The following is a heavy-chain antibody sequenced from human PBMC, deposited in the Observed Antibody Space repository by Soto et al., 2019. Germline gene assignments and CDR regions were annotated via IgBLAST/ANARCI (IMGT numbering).Heavy chain of an antibody. Sequence: QVQLVESGGGVVQPGRSLRLSCAASGFPFSSYGMHWVRQAPGKGLEWVAHISYDGSNKHYTDSVKGRFTLYRDNSENMLSLQVSSLRAADTAVYYCAGGQYSFDYCGQGTRVSVSS. D-gene: IGHD2-15*01. CDR2: ISYDGSNK. CDR1: GFPFSSYG. V-gene: IGHV3-30*03. CDR3: AGGQYSFDY. J-gene: IGHJ4*02.